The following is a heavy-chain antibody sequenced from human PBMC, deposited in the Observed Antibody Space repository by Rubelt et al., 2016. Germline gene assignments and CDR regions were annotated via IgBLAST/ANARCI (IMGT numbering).Heavy chain of an antibody. V-gene: IGHV2-5*02. J-gene: IGHJ4*02. D-gene: IGHD5-18*01. CDR3: ARIFCTAMVSYYFDY. CDR1: GFSLSTSGVG. CDR2: IYWDDDK. Sequence: QITLKESGPTLVKPTQTLTLTCTFSGFSLSTSGVGVGWIRQPPGKALEWLALIYWDDDKRYSPSLKSRLTISKETSKNQVVLTMTNMDPVDTATYYCARIFCTAMVSYYFDYWGQGTLVTVSS.